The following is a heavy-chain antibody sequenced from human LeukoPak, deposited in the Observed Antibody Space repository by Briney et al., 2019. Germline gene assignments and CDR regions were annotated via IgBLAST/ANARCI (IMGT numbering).Heavy chain of an antibody. J-gene: IGHJ5*02. D-gene: IGHD2-15*01. Sequence: PGGSLRLSCVAFGFTFSDYYMSWIRQAPGKGLEWVSYISKSGSDTNFADSVRGRFTISRDNSKNTLYLQMNTLRAEDTAVYYCAKDVSWNWFDPWGQGTLVTVSS. CDR1: GFTFSDYY. CDR3: AKDVSWNWFDP. CDR2: ISKSGSDT. V-gene: IGHV3-11*06.